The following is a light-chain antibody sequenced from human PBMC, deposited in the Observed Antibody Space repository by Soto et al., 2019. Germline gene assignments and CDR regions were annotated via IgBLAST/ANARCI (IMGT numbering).Light chain of an antibody. Sequence: EIVMTQSPATLSVSPGEGATLSCRASQSVSSKLAWYQQKPGQAPRLLIYGASTMATGIPARFSGSESGTEFALTISSLQSEDFAVYYCQQYDNWPFTFGPGTKVHIK. CDR1: QSVSSK. J-gene: IGKJ3*01. V-gene: IGKV3-15*01. CDR2: GAS. CDR3: QQYDNWPFT.